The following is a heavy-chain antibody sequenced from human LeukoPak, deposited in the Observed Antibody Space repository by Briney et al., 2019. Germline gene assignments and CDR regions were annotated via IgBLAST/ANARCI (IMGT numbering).Heavy chain of an antibody. V-gene: IGHV3-23*01. J-gene: IGHJ4*02. CDR1: GFTFSSYA. CDR2: IGAGGAFP. Sequence: AGGSLRLSCTASGFTFSSYAMNWVRHAPRKGLEWVSGIGAGGAFPYSAPSVKGRFPIFRDNSRNALYLQMNSLRADDTGVYYCAKDLDYTTYGYYFVCWREGAKVTDCS. CDR3: AKDLDYTTYGYYFVC. D-gene: IGHD4-11*01.